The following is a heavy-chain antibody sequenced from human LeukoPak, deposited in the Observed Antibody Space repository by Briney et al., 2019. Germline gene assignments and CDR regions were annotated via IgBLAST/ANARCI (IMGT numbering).Heavy chain of an antibody. CDR1: GYSFTSYW. CDR2: IYPGDSDT. J-gene: IGHJ4*02. Sequence: GESLKISCKGSGYSFTSYWIGWVRQMPGKGLEWTGIIYPGDSDTRYSPSFQGQVTISADKSISTAYLQWSSLKASDTAMYYCARAVFGGSYAGGVGYWGQGTLVTVSS. CDR3: ARAVFGGSYAGGVGY. V-gene: IGHV5-51*01. D-gene: IGHD1-26*01.